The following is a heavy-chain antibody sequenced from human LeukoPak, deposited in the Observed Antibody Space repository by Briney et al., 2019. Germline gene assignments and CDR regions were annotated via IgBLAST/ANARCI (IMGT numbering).Heavy chain of an antibody. CDR2: IRYDGSNK. J-gene: IGHJ4*02. CDR1: GFPFSSYA. CDR3: AKFSGTIETIDY. D-gene: IGHD1-1*01. Sequence: GGSLRLSCAASGFPFSSYAMHWVRQAPGKGLEWVAFIRYDGSNKYYADSVKGRFTISRGNSKNTLYLQMNSLRAEDTAVYYCAKFSGTIETIDYWGQGTLVTVSS. V-gene: IGHV3-30*02.